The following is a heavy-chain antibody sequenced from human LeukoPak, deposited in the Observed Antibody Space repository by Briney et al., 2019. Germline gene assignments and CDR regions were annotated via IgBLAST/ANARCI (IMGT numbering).Heavy chain of an antibody. Sequence: SETLSLTCAVYGGSFSGYYWSWIRQPPGKGLEWIGEINHSGSTNYNPSLKSRVTISVDTSKNQFSLKLSPVTAAETAVYYCGRARPDRSYDFWSDYFRRRAYMDVWGKGTTVTVSS. D-gene: IGHD3-3*01. CDR3: GRARPDRSYDFWSDYFRRRAYMDV. CDR2: INHSGST. J-gene: IGHJ6*03. V-gene: IGHV4-34*01. CDR1: GGSFSGYY.